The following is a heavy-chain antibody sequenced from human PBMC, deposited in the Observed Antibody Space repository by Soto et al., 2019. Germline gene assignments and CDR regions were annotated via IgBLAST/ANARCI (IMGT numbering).Heavy chain of an antibody. Sequence: QVQLVQSGAEVKKPGSSVKVSCKASGGTFSTYAISWVRQAPGQGLEWMGGIIPIFGTANYAQKFQGRVTITADESTSTAYMELSSLRSEDTAVYYCASCILTGHYTDDYHYYYGMDVWGQGTTVTVSS. CDR2: IIPIFGTA. CDR1: GGTFSTYA. CDR3: ASCILTGHYTDDYHYYYGMDV. D-gene: IGHD3-9*01. V-gene: IGHV1-69*01. J-gene: IGHJ6*02.